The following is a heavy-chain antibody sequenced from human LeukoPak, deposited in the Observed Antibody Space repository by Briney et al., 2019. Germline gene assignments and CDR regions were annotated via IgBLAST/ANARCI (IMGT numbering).Heavy chain of an antibody. Sequence: SETLSLTCTVSGGSISSYYWSWIRQPPGKGLEWIGYIYYSGSTNYHPSLKSRVTISVDTSKNQFSLKLSSVAAADTAVYYCAGGDPNWFDPWGQGTLVTVSS. CDR3: AGGDPNWFDP. CDR1: GGSISSYY. CDR2: IYYSGST. D-gene: IGHD2-21*02. J-gene: IGHJ5*02. V-gene: IGHV4-59*01.